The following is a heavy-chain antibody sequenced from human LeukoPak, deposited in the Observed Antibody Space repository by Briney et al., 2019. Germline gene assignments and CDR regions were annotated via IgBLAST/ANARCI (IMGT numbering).Heavy chain of an antibody. V-gene: IGHV3-23*01. J-gene: IGHJ4*02. Sequence: GGSLRLSCAASGFTFSSYAMSWARQAPGKGLEWVSAISGSGGSTYYADSVKGRFTISRDNSKNTLYLQMSSLRAEDTAVYYCAKDRGRTPAASFDYWGQGTLVTVSS. CDR3: AKDRGRTPAASFDY. CDR1: GFTFSSYA. D-gene: IGHD6-13*01. CDR2: ISGSGGST.